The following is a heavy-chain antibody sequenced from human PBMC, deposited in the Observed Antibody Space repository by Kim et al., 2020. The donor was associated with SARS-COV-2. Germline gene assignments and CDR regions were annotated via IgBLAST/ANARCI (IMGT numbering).Heavy chain of an antibody. V-gene: IGHV4-59*01. CDR2: IYYSGST. Sequence: SETLSLTCTVSGGSISSYYWSWIRQPPGKGLEWIGYIYYSGSTNYNPSLKSRVTISVDTSKNQFSLKLSSVTAADTAVYYCARGRSRPPDYWGQGTLATVSS. CDR3: ARGRSRPPDY. CDR1: GGSISSYY. J-gene: IGHJ4*02. D-gene: IGHD2-15*01.